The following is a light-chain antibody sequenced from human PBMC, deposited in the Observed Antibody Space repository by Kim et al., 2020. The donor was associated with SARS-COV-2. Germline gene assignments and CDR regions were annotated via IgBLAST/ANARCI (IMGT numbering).Light chain of an antibody. V-gene: IGKV3-11*01. CDR1: RNVGTY. CDR3: QRRSDWLIT. CDR2: DAS. J-gene: IGKJ5*01. Sequence: ELVLTQSPATLALSPGERATLSCRDSRNVGTYLAWYQQKLGQATRLLIYDASNRTTGIPARFGGSGSVTDFTLTISSLGPGGCAVYYCQRRSDWLITFGQGTRLEIK.